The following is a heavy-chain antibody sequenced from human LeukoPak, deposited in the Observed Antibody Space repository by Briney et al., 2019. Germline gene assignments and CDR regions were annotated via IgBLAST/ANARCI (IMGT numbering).Heavy chain of an antibody. J-gene: IGHJ4*02. CDR2: ISYDGSNK. CDR1: GFTFSNYP. V-gene: IGHV3-30-3*01. CDR3: ARDTSPGSTSYSVFDY. Sequence: GGSLRLSCAASGFTFSNYPMHWVRQAPGKGLEWVAVISYDGSNKYYADSVKGRFTISRDNSKNTLYLQMNSLRAEDTAVYYCARDTSPGSTSYSVFDYWGQGTLVTVSS. D-gene: IGHD2-2*01.